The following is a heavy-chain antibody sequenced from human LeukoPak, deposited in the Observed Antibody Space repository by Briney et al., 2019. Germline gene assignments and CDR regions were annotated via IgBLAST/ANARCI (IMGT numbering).Heavy chain of an antibody. V-gene: IGHV4-34*01. CDR1: GGSFSGYY. D-gene: IGHD3-22*01. J-gene: IGHJ3*02. CDR3: ARFSLGYDAFDI. CDR2: INHRGST. Sequence: ETLSLTCAVYGGSFSGYYWNWIRQPPGKGLEWIGEINHRGSTNNNPSLKSRVTISVDTSKNQFSLKLSSVTAADTAVYYCARFSLGYDAFDIWAKGQWSPSLQ.